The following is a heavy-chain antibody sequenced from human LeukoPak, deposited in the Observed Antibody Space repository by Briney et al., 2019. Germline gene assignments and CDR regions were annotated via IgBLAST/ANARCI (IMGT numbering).Heavy chain of an antibody. J-gene: IGHJ5*02. V-gene: IGHV4-34*01. CDR2: INHSGST. D-gene: IGHD3-10*01. CDR1: GGSFSGYY. Sequence: SETLSLTCAVYGGSFSGYYWSWIRQPPGRGLEWIGEINHSGSTNYNPSLKSRVTISVDTSKNQFSLKLSSVTAADTAVYYCARDAAPYYYGSGIFRKNNWFDPWGQGTLVTVSS. CDR3: ARDAAPYYYGSGIFRKNNWFDP.